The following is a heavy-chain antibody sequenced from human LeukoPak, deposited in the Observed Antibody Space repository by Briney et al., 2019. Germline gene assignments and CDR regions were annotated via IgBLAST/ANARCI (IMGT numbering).Heavy chain of an antibody. V-gene: IGHV3-30*04. D-gene: IGHD2-2*01. CDR1: GFTFSSYA. CDR2: ISYDGSNK. Sequence: GGSLRLSCAASGFTFSSYAMHWVRQAPGKGLEWVAVISYDGSNKYYADSVKGRFTISRDNSKNTLYLQMNSLRAEDTAVCYCARDRPHPAAMILGAFDIWGQGTMVTVSS. J-gene: IGHJ3*02. CDR3: ARDRPHPAAMILGAFDI.